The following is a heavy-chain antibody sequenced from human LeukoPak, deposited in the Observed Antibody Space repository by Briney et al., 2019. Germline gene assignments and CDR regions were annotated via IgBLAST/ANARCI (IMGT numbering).Heavy chain of an antibody. D-gene: IGHD6-13*01. Sequence: PGGSLRLSCAASGFTFSNYWMHWVRQAPGKGLVWVSRINGDRSSRNYADSVKGRFTISRDNAKKTLYLQMNSLRAEDTAVYYCASASSHRIAAGGDYWGQGTLVTVSS. CDR1: GFTFSNYW. CDR2: INGDRSSR. V-gene: IGHV3-74*01. CDR3: ASASSHRIAAGGDY. J-gene: IGHJ4*02.